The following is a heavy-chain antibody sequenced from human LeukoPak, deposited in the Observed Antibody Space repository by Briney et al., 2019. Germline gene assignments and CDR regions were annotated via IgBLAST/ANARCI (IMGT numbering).Heavy chain of an antibody. V-gene: IGHV3-33*06. J-gene: IGHJ6*02. CDR2: IWYDGSNK. Sequence: PGGSLRLSCAASGFTFSSYGMHWVRQAPGKGLEWVAVIWYDGSNKYYADSVKGRFTISRDNSKNTLYLQMNSLRAEDTAVYYCAKDRAYDGGTFYYYYGMDVWGQGTTVTVSS. CDR3: AKDRAYDGGTFYYYYGMDV. D-gene: IGHD4-23*01. CDR1: GFTFSSYG.